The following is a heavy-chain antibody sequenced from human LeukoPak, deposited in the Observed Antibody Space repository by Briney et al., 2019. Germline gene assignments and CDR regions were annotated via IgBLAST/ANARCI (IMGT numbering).Heavy chain of an antibody. V-gene: IGHV4-59*01. J-gene: IGHJ6*02. D-gene: IGHD3-10*01. CDR3: ARDRGMVRGVIKSGYYYGMDV. CDR2: ISYSGST. CDR1: GGSITNYY. Sequence: SETLSLTCTVSGGSITNYYWSWIRQAPGKGLEWVGFISYSGSTNYNPSLQSRVTISVDTSKNHFSLKLSSVTAADTAVYYCARDRGMVRGVIKSGYYYGMDVWGQGTTVTVSS.